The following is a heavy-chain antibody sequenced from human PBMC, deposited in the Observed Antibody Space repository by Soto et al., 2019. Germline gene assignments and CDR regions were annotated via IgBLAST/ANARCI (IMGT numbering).Heavy chain of an antibody. J-gene: IGHJ6*03. D-gene: IGHD1-26*01. CDR3: AKLSGYDYYYYIDV. CDR1: GFTFSAFA. CDR2: ITGSGGST. V-gene: IGHV3-23*01. Sequence: GGSLRLSCAASGFTFSAFAMNWVRQAPGKGLEWVSAITGSGGSTYYADSVKGRFTISRDNSKNTLHLQMNSLRAEDSAVYYCAKLSGYDYYYYIDVWGKGTTVTVSS.